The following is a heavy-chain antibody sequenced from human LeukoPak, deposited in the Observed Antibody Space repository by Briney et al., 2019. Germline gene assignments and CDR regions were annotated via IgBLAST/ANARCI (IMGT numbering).Heavy chain of an antibody. CDR1: GFTFSSYE. V-gene: IGHV3-48*03. CDR3: ARRDWGPFDY. D-gene: IGHD2-21*02. CDR2: ISSSGSTI. J-gene: IGHJ4*02. Sequence: GGSLRLSCAASGFTFSSYEMNWVRQAPGKGLEWVSYISSSGSTIYYADSVKGRFTISRDNAKNSLYLQMNSLRAEDTAVYYCARRDWGPFDYWGQGTLVTVSS.